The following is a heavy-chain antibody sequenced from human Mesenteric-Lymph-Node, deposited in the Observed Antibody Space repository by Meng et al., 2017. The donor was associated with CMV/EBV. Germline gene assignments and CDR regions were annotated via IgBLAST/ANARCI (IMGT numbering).Heavy chain of an antibody. Sequence: GTVSRYNDSWGRQDPGKGLEWMGRIIQRLGIGNNGQKFKGRVKITEDKYTSAAYMELSSLRSEDTDVDYCERGFGELLWGQNWFDPWGQGTLVTVSS. D-gene: IGHD3-10*01. CDR2: IIQRLGIG. V-gene: IGHV1-69*02. J-gene: IGHJ5*02. CDR1: GTVSRYN. CDR3: ERGFGELLWGQNWFDP.